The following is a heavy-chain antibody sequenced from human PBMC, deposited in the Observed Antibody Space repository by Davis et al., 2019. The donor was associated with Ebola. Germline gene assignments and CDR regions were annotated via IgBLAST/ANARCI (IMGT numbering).Heavy chain of an antibody. J-gene: IGHJ6*03. CDR1: GFTLSNYG. D-gene: IGHD1-14*01. CDR3: AKGPRNDYYFSYYMDV. V-gene: IGHV3-30*18. CDR2: TSFDGSNE. Sequence: GESLKISCAASGFTLSNYGMHRVRQAPGKGLEWVAITSFDGSNEHYADSVKGRFTISRDSSRNTLYLQMSSLRPEDTAVYYCAKGPRNDYYFSYYMDVWGKGTTVSVSS.